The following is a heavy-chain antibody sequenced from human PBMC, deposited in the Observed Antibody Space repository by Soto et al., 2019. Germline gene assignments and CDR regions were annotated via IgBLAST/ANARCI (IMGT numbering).Heavy chain of an antibody. Sequence: KASETLSLTCAVYGGSFSGYYWSWIRQPPGKGLEWIGEINHSVSTNYNPSLKSRVTISVDTSKNQFSLKLSSVTAADTAVYYCAREWYYYEYYGMDVWGQGTTVTFSS. CDR3: AREWYYYEYYGMDV. CDR2: INHSVST. V-gene: IGHV4-34*01. CDR1: GGSFSGYY. D-gene: IGHD2-8*01. J-gene: IGHJ6*02.